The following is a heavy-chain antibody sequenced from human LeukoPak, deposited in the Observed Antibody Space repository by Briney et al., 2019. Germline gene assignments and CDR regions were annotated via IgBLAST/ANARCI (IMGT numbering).Heavy chain of an antibody. CDR2: IYYSGST. Sequence: SETLSLTCTVSGGSISSYYWSWIRQPPGKGLEWIGYIYYSGSTNYNPSLKSRVTISVDTSKNQFSLKLSSVTAADTAVYYCARARRNYYYGMDVWGQGTLVTVSS. J-gene: IGHJ6*02. CDR3: ARARRNYYYGMDV. CDR1: GGSISSYY. D-gene: IGHD1-14*01. V-gene: IGHV4-59*01.